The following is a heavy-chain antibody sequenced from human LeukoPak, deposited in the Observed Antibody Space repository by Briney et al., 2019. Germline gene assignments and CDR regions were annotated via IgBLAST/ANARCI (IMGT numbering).Heavy chain of an antibody. V-gene: IGHV1-24*01. J-gene: IGHJ1*01. CDR2: FDPEDGET. D-gene: IGHD3-22*01. CDR3: ATSITMIVAEYFQH. Sequence: ASVKVSCKVSGYTLTELSMHWVRQAPGKGLEWMGGFDPEDGETLYAQKFQGRVTMTEDTSTDTAYMELSSLRSEDTAVYYCATSITMIVAEYFQHWGQGTLVTVSS. CDR1: GYTLTELS.